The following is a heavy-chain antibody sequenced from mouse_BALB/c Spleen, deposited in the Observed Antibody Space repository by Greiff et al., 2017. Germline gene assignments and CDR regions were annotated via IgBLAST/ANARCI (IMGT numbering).Heavy chain of an antibody. D-gene: IGHD2-1*01. J-gene: IGHJ2*01. CDR3: TIYGNSFDY. V-gene: IGHV1S81*02. Sequence: QVQLQQPGAELVKPGASVKLSCKASGYTFTSYWMHWVKQRPGQGLEWIGEINPSNGRTNYNEKFKSKATLTVDKSSSTAYMQLSSLTSEDSAVYYCTIYGNSFDYWGQGTTLTVSS. CDR1: GYTFTSYW. CDR2: INPSNGRT.